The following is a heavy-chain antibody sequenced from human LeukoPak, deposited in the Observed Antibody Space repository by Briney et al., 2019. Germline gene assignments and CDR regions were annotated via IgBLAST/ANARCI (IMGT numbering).Heavy chain of an antibody. D-gene: IGHD3-22*01. CDR2: IYPGKSDT. V-gene: IGHV5-51*01. CDR3: TTGGFYDSGASLDF. Sequence: GESLKISCKDSGYSFTDYWIGWVRQMPGKGLEWMGIIYPGKSDTRYSPSFQGQVTVSADKSISTAYLQWSSLKASDTAMYYCTTGGFYDSGASLDFWGQGTLVTVSS. J-gene: IGHJ4*02. CDR1: GYSFTDYW.